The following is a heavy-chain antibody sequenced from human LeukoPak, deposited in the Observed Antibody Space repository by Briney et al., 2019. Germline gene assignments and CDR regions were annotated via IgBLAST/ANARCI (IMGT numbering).Heavy chain of an antibody. V-gene: IGHV3-23*01. D-gene: IGHD3-22*01. Sequence: GGSLRLSCTASGYTFSSYSMTWGRQAPGKGLEWVSAISGSGVNTYYADSVKGRFAASRGNSKNTLYLQMNSLRAEDTAVYYCARGRSGYGPFDAFDIWGQGTWVTVSS. CDR1: GYTFSSYS. J-gene: IGHJ3*02. CDR2: ISGSGVNT. CDR3: ARGRSGYGPFDAFDI.